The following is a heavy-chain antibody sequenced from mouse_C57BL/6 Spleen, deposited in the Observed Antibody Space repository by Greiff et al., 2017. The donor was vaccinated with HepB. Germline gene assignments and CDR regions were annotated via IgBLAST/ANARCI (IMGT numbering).Heavy chain of an antibody. J-gene: IGHJ4*01. CDR2: IDPSDSYT. Sequence: VKLQQPGAELVMPGASVKLSCKASGYTFTSYWMHWVKQRPGQGLEWIGEIDPSDSYTNYNQKFKGKSTLTVDKSSSTAYMQLSSLTSEDSAVYYCARSAPEDAMDYWGQGTSVTVSS. CDR3: ARSAPEDAMDY. V-gene: IGHV1-69*01. CDR1: GYTFTSYW.